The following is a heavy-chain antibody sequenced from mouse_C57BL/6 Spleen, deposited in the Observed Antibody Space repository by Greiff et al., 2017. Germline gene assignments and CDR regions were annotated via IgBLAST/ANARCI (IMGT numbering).Heavy chain of an antibody. Sequence: VQLQQSGPELVKPGASVKISCKASGYAFSSSWMNWVKQRPGKGLEWIGRIYPGDGDTNYNGKFKGKATLTADKSSSTAYMQLSSLTSEDSAVYFCAYYYGSSYGYWGQGTTLTVSS. CDR3: AYYYGSSYGY. D-gene: IGHD1-1*01. CDR2: IYPGDGDT. V-gene: IGHV1-82*01. CDR1: GYAFSSSW. J-gene: IGHJ2*01.